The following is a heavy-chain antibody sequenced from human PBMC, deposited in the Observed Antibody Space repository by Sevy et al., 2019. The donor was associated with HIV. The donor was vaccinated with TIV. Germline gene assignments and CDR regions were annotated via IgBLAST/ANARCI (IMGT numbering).Heavy chain of an antibody. CDR1: GFTFSSYA. J-gene: IGHJ3*02. D-gene: IGHD2-21*02. CDR2: ISYDGSNK. Sequence: GGSLRLSCAASGFTFSSYAMHWVRQAPGKRLEWVAVISYDGSNKYYADSVKGRFTISRDNSKNTLYLQMNSLGAEDTAVYYCASELGVTAIPDAFDIWGQGTMVTVSS. V-gene: IGHV3-30-3*01. CDR3: ASELGVTAIPDAFDI.